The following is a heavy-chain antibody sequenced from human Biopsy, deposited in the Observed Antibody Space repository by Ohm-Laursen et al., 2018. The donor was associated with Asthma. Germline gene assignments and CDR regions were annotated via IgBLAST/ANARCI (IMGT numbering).Heavy chain of an antibody. CDR1: GYTFIGCH. J-gene: IGHJ5*02. Sequence: GASVKVSCKASGYTFIGCHIHWMRQAPGQGLEWMGRINPNSGGTNYAQKFQGRVTMTRDTSISTAYMEVSRLRSDDTAGYYCARGQKSAGDRWFDPWGQGILVTVSS. D-gene: IGHD6-13*01. CDR2: INPNSGGT. CDR3: ARGQKSAGDRWFDP. V-gene: IGHV1-2*06.